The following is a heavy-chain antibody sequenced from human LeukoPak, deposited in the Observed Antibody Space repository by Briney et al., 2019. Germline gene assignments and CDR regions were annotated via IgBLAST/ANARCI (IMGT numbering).Heavy chain of an antibody. CDR2: IAYDGSRA. CDR3: TRYNNDHFDY. V-gene: IGHV3-33*01. J-gene: IGHJ4*02. D-gene: IGHD1-14*01. CDR1: GLTFGGYG. Sequence: GGSLRLSCAGSGLTFGGYGMHWFRQTPGKGLEWVAVIAYDGSRAFYADSVKGRFTISRDNSKNTMSVQMDDLRAEDTAVYYCTRYNNDHFDYWGQGTLGTVSS.